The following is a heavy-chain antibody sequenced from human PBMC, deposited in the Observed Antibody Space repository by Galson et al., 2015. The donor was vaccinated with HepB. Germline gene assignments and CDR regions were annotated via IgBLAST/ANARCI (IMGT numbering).Heavy chain of an antibody. D-gene: IGHD2/OR15-2a*01. Sequence: SLRLSCAASGFTFSDYAMNWVRQAPGKGPEWVSYISRTTTTTSYADSVKGRFTISRDNGKNSLYLQMNSLRDEDTAVYYCARGGGQCSNSPCHKGYWGQGILVTVSS. J-gene: IGHJ4*02. CDR3: ARGGGQCSNSPCHKGY. CDR1: GFTFSDYA. V-gene: IGHV3-48*02. CDR2: ISRTTTTT.